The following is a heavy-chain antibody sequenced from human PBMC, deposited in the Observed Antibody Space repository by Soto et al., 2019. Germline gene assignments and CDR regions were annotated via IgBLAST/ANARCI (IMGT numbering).Heavy chain of an antibody. J-gene: IGHJ4*02. CDR1: GGSISSSSYY. CDR2: IYYGGST. CDR3: ARRKRELLDAGALDY. Sequence: QLHLQESGPGLVKPSETLSLTCTVSGGSISSSSYYWGWLRQPPGKGLEWIGSIYYGGSTYYNPSLKSRVSISVDTAKNQFSLKLSSVTAAGTAVYDCARRKRELLDAGALDYWRQGTLVTVSS. V-gene: IGHV4-39*01. D-gene: IGHD1-26*01.